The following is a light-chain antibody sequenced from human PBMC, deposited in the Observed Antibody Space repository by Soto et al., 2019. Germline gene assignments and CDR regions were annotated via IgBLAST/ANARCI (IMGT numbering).Light chain of an antibody. Sequence: EIVMTQSPATLSVSPGGRATLSCRASQSISDTLAWYQQKPGQAPRLLIYSASRGATGFPARFSGSGSGTDFTLTISSLQSEDCAVYYCQHYNNWPWTFGQGTKVEVK. CDR2: SAS. J-gene: IGKJ1*01. CDR3: QHYNNWPWT. CDR1: QSISDT. V-gene: IGKV3-15*01.